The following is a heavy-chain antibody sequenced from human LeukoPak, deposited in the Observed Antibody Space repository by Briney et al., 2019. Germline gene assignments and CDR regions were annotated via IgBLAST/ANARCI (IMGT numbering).Heavy chain of an antibody. Sequence: GGSLRLSCAASGFTVSSHYMSWVRQAPGKGLEWVSVIYSGGSTYYADSVKGRFTISRDNSKNTLYLQMNSLGAEDTAVYYCARDHYYDSSGPWGQGTLVTVSS. CDR2: IYSGGST. D-gene: IGHD3-22*01. J-gene: IGHJ4*02. V-gene: IGHV3-66*01. CDR3: ARDHYYDSSGP. CDR1: GFTVSSHY.